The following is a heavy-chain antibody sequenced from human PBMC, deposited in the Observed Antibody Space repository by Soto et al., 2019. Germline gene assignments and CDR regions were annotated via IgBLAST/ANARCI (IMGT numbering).Heavy chain of an antibody. J-gene: IGHJ4*02. D-gene: IGHD5-12*01. CDR3: ARNMGQTWLQSYGPYYLDY. Sequence: QVQLQESGPGLVKPSETLSLTCTVSGASVSSGDSYWTWIRQPPGEGLEWIGFLYYNGTTYFNPSLKSRVTISIDTSRNQSSLKLNSLTPADTAVYYCARNMGQTWLQSYGPYYLDYWGQGTLVTVSS. V-gene: IGHV4-30-4*01. CDR1: GASVSSGDSY. CDR2: LYYNGTT.